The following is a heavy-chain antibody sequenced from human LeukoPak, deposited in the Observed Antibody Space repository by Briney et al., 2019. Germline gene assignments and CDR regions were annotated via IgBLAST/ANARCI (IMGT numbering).Heavy chain of an antibody. CDR1: GYTFTNFD. D-gene: IGHD3-3*01. Sequence: ASVKVSCKASGYTFTNFDINWVRQATGQGLEWMGWMSPNSGNTGYAQKFQGRVTMTRNTSISTAYMELSSLRSEDTAVYYCARELRFLEWLPNDAFDIWGQGTMVTVSS. J-gene: IGHJ3*02. V-gene: IGHV1-8*01. CDR2: MSPNSGNT. CDR3: ARELRFLEWLPNDAFDI.